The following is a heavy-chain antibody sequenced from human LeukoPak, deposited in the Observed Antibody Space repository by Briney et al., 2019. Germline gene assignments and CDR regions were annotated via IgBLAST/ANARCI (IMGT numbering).Heavy chain of an antibody. CDR3: ARDLAADRRGYFDR. V-gene: IGHV3-20*04. CDR1: GFTFDNYA. Sequence: GGSLRLSCTASGFTFDNYAMNWVRQAPGKGLEWVSGIFWNGGKITYADSVKGRFTISRDNARNSLYLQMNSLRAEDTALYYCARDLAADRRGYFDRWGQGTLVIVSS. J-gene: IGHJ4*02. D-gene: IGHD6-13*01. CDR2: IFWNGGKI.